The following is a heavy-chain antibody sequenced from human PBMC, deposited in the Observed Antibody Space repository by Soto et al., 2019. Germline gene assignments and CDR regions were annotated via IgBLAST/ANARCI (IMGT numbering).Heavy chain of an antibody. CDR3: ARASGSSWYNWFDP. Sequence: QVQLVQSGAEVKKPGSSVKVSCKASGGNFSRNGISWVRQAPGQGLEYMGGIIPMFGTTNYPHKFRGRVTFTADESTSTAYMEPSSLRSEHTAVYYCARASGSSWYNWFDPWGQGTLVTVST. V-gene: IGHV1-69*01. CDR2: IIPMFGTT. J-gene: IGHJ5*02. D-gene: IGHD6-13*01. CDR1: GGNFSRNG.